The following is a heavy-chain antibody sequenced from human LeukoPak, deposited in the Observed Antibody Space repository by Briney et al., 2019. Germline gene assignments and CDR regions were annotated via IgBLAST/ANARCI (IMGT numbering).Heavy chain of an antibody. CDR2: IYYSGST. D-gene: IGHD3-22*01. CDR3: ARGGNYYDSSGPFDH. CDR1: GGSISSYY. Sequence: SETLSLTCTVSGGSISSYYWSCIRQPPGKGLEWIGYIYYSGSTNYNPSLKSRVTISVDTSKNQFSLKLRSVTAADTAVYYCARGGNYYDSSGPFDHWGQGTLVTVSS. V-gene: IGHV4-59*01. J-gene: IGHJ4*02.